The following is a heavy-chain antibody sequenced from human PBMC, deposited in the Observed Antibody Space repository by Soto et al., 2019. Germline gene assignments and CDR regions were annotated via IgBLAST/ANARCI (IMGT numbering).Heavy chain of an antibody. Sequence: RASVKVSCKASGYTLTGYYMHWVRQAPGQGLEWMGWINPNSGGTNYAQKFQGRVTMTRDTSISTAYMELSRLRSDDTAVYYCARVKVRRDGYNFLAFDIWGQGTMVTVSS. D-gene: IGHD5-12*01. CDR2: INPNSGGT. J-gene: IGHJ3*02. CDR1: GYTLTGYY. CDR3: ARVKVRRDGYNFLAFDI. V-gene: IGHV1-2*02.